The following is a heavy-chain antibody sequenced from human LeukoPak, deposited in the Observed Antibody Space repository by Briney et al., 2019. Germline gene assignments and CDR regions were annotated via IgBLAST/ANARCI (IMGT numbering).Heavy chain of an antibody. CDR1: GFTFSTYA. V-gene: IGHV3-30-3*01. Sequence: GGSLRLSCTASGFTFSTYAMHWVRQAPGKGLEWVAVISYDGTNKYYADSMKGRFTISRDNSKNTLYLQMNSLRAEDTAVYYCAKDSAAAGKGGYWGQGTLVTVSS. D-gene: IGHD6-13*01. CDR2: ISYDGTNK. J-gene: IGHJ4*02. CDR3: AKDSAAAGKGGY.